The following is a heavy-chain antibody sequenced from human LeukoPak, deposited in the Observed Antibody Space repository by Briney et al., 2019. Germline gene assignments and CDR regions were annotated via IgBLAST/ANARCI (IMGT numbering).Heavy chain of an antibody. V-gene: IGHV4-34*01. D-gene: IGHD2-15*01. CDR1: GGSFSGYY. J-gene: IGHJ4*02. CDR3: ATYSPLREGHY. Sequence: PSETLSLTCAVYGGSFSGYYWSWIRQPPGKGLEWIGEINHSGSTNYNPSLKSRVTISVDTSKNQFSLKLSSVTAADTAVYYCATYSPLREGHYWGQGTLVTVSS. CDR2: INHSGST.